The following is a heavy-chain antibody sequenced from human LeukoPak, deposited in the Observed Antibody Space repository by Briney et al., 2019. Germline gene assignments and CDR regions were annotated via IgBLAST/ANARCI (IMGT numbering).Heavy chain of an antibody. V-gene: IGHV1-2*02. CDR2: INPNSGGT. J-gene: IGHJ4*02. CDR3: ARGVSSSWPLFDY. CDR1: GYTFTGYY. D-gene: IGHD6-13*01. Sequence: ASVKVSCKASGYTFTGYYMHWVRLAPGQGLEWMGWINPNSGGTNYAQKFQGRVTMTRDTSISTAYMELSRLRSDDTAVYYCARGVSSSWPLFDYWGQGTLVTVSS.